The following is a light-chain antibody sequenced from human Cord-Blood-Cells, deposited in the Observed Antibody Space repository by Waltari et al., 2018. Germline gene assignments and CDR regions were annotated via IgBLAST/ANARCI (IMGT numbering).Light chain of an antibody. Sequence: QSALTQPASVSGSPGQSITISRTGTSSDVGSYNLVSWYQQHPGKAPKLMIYEGSKRPSGVSKRFSGSKSGNTASLTISGLQAEDEADYYCCSYAGSSTSVFGGGTKLTVL. J-gene: IGLJ3*02. CDR3: CSYAGSSTSV. CDR1: SSDVGSYNL. CDR2: EGS. V-gene: IGLV2-23*01.